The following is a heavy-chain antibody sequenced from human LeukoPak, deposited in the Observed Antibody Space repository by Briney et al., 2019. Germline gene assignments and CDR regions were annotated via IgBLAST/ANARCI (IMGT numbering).Heavy chain of an antibody. CDR3: VRGEYYNDSSAYTSVDY. V-gene: IGHV3-33*01. J-gene: IGHJ4*02. CDR1: GFTFSSYG. D-gene: IGHD3-22*01. CDR2: IWYDGSNK. Sequence: GGSLRLSCAASGFTFSSYGMHWVRQAPGKGLEWVAVIWYDGSNKYYADSVKGRFTISRDNSKNTLYLQMNSLRAEDTAVYYCVRGEYYNDSSAYTSVDYWGQGTLVTVSS.